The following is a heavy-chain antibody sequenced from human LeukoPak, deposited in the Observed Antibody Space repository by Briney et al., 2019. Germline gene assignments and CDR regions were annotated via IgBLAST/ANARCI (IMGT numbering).Heavy chain of an antibody. Sequence: GASVKVSCKASGYTFTTCDITWVRQATGQGLEWMGWMNPNSGDTAYAQKFQGRVAMTRDTSISTAYMELSSLRSEDTAVYYCARGLGDYYDTSGYYYAVPAHWGQGTLVTVSS. V-gene: IGHV1-8*01. CDR1: GYTFTTCD. J-gene: IGHJ4*02. CDR3: ARGLGDYYDTSGYYYAVPAH. CDR2: MNPNSGDT. D-gene: IGHD3-22*01.